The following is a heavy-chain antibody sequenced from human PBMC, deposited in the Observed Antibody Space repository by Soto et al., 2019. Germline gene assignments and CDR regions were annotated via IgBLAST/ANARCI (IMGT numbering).Heavy chain of an antibody. CDR3: ARGALCSTTNCSGSGAFDI. D-gene: IGHD2-2*01. CDR1: GFSFSRYN. J-gene: IGHJ3*02. V-gene: IGHV3-21*01. Sequence: GGSLRLSCAVCGFSFSRYNMNWIRQAPGKGLEWVSSISSSGTYIYYADQVKGGFTISRDNAKISLYLQMNSLRADDTAVYYCARGALCSTTNCSGSGAFDIWGQGTMVTVSS. CDR2: ISSSGTYI.